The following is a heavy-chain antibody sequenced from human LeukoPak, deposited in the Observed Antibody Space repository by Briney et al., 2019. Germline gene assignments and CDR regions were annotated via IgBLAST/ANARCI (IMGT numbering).Heavy chain of an antibody. CDR3: AREGFYDSSGYYHAEDFQH. Sequence: GGSLRLSCAASGFTFINYAMSWVRQAPGKGLEWVSAITGNGFGTYYADSVKGRFTISRDNSKNTLYLQMNSLRAEDTAVYYCAREGFYDSSGYYHAEDFQHWGQGTLVTVSS. CDR1: GFTFINYA. J-gene: IGHJ1*01. D-gene: IGHD3-22*01. CDR2: ITGNGFGT. V-gene: IGHV3-23*01.